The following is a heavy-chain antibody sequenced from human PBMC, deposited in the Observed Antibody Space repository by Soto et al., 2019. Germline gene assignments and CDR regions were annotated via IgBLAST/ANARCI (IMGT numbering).Heavy chain of an antibody. J-gene: IGHJ4*02. D-gene: IGHD3-22*01. CDR3: ARDLWAFYDSSGYFDY. Sequence: GGSLRLSCAASGFTFSSYWMHWVRQAPGNGLVWVSRINSDGSSTSYADSVKGRFTISRDNAKNTLYLQMNSLRAEDTAVYYCARDLWAFYDSSGYFDYRGQGTLVTVSS. CDR2: INSDGSST. CDR1: GFTFSSYW. V-gene: IGHV3-74*01.